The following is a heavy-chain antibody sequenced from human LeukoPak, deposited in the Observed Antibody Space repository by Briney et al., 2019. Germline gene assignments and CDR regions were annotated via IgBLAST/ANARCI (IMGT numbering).Heavy chain of an antibody. D-gene: IGHD2-21*02. CDR1: GYNFTSYW. CDR2: IYPGDSDS. J-gene: IGHJ3*01. CDR3: ARGHHVVVATATWASDAFDL. V-gene: IGHV5-51*01. Sequence: GESLKISCKGSGYNFTSYWIGWVRRMPGKGLEWMGIIYPGDSDSGLSPSLQGQVTISADKSISTAYLQWNSLKASDTAMYYCARGHHVVVATATWASDAFDLWGQGTMVIVSS.